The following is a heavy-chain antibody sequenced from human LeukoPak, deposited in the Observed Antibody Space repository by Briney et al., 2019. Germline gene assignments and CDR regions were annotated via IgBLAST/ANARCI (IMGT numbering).Heavy chain of an antibody. CDR1: GFTFSSYW. CDR2: INSDGSST. Sequence: GRSLRLSCAVSGFTFSSYWMHWVRQAPGKGLVWVSRINSDGSSTIYAESVKGRFTVSRDNAKNTLYLHMNSLRAPDTPVSYFARVVAAALHRNWGQGTLVTASA. D-gene: IGHD2-2*01. CDR3: ARVVAAALHRN. J-gene: IGHJ4*02. V-gene: IGHV3-74*01.